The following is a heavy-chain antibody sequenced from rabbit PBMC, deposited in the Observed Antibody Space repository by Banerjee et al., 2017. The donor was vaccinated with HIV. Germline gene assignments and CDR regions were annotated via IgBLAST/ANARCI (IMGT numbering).Heavy chain of an antibody. CDR2: IDGGDSGTI. CDR1: GFSFSSSYY. V-gene: IGHV1S40*01. CDR3: VKDLDL. J-gene: IGHJ4*01. Sequence: QSLEESGGDLVKPGASLTLTCTASGFSFSSSYYMCWVRQAPGKGLEWTACIDGGDSGTIYYASWAKGRFTISKTSSTTVTLQMTSLTAADTATYFCVKDLDLWGPGTLVTVS. D-gene: IGHD5-1*01.